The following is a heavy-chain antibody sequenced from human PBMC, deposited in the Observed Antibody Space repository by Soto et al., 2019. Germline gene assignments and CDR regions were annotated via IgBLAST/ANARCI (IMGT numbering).Heavy chain of an antibody. V-gene: IGHV3-21*01. Sequence: GGSMRLSCAASGFTFSSYAMNWLRQAPGKGLEWVSSISTSSSYIYYADSVKGRFTISRDNAKNSLYLQMNSLRAEDTAVYYCAWTTVPVAGPLDYWGQGTLVTVSS. CDR3: AWTTVPVAGPLDY. CDR2: ISTSSSYI. CDR1: GFTFSSYA. D-gene: IGHD3-10*01. J-gene: IGHJ4*02.